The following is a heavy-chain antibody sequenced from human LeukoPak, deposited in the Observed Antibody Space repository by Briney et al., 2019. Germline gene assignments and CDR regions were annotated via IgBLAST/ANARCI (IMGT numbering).Heavy chain of an antibody. D-gene: IGHD2-15*01. J-gene: IGHJ4*02. V-gene: IGHV3-23*01. CDR1: GFTLSSYA. CDR2: IGDSGGAT. CDR3: AKRSCSGGSCNFDY. Sequence: GGSLRLSCAASGFTLSSYAMSWVRQATGKGLEWVSAIGDSGGATNYADSVKGRFTISRDNSKNTLYLQMNSLRAEDTAVYYCAKRSCSGGSCNFDYWGQGTLVTVSS.